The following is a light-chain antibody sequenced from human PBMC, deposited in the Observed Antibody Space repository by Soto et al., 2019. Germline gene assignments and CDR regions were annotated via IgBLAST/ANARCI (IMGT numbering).Light chain of an antibody. CDR3: SSSTSSGPSVV. Sequence: QSVLTQPASVSGSPGQSITISCTGTSSDVGNYNYVSWYQQHPGKAPKLMIYDVSNRPSGVSNRFSGSKSGNTASLTISGLQAEDEADYYCSSSTSSGPSVVFGGGTKLTVL. CDR1: SSDVGNYNY. CDR2: DVS. V-gene: IGLV2-14*01. J-gene: IGLJ2*01.